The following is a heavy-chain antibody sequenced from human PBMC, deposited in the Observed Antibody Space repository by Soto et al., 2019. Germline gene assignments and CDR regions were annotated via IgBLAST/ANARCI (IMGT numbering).Heavy chain of an antibody. Sequence: QVALVQSGAEVKKPGASVKVSCKASGYAFINYGFAWVRQAPGQGLEWMGWISAVNGNTNSAQNLQGRFTMAVDATTSTAYMELRSLTSDDTAVYYCASGGSMVRGVITLAYWGQGALVTVSS. CDR2: ISAVNGNT. J-gene: IGHJ4*02. D-gene: IGHD3-10*01. CDR1: GYAFINYG. V-gene: IGHV1-18*01. CDR3: ASGGSMVRGVITLAY.